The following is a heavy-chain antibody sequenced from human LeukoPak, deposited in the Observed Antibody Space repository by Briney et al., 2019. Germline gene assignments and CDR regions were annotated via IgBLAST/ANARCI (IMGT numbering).Heavy chain of an antibody. D-gene: IGHD2-2*01. CDR3: ATSTFYCSSTSCYVKAFDY. CDR2: NIPIFGTA. Sequence: SVKVSCKASGGTFSSYAISWVRQAPGQGLEWMGGNIPIFGTANYAQKFQGRVTITADESTSTAYMELSSLRSEDTAVYYCATSTFYCSSTSCYVKAFDYWGQGTLVTVSS. CDR1: GGTFSSYA. V-gene: IGHV1-69*13. J-gene: IGHJ4*02.